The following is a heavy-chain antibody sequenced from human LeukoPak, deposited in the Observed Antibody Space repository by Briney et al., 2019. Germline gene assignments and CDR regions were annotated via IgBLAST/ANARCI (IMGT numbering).Heavy chain of an antibody. V-gene: IGHV1-69*05. J-gene: IGHJ6*03. CDR1: GGTFSSYA. Sequence: ASVKVSCKASGGTFSSYAISWVRQAPGQGLEWMGGIIPIFGTANYAQKFQGRVTITTDESTSTAYMELSSLRSEDTAVYYCARTPYYDSSALYPRDNYYYMDVWGKGTTVTVSS. D-gene: IGHD3-22*01. CDR2: IIPIFGTA. CDR3: ARTPYYDSSALYPRDNYYYMDV.